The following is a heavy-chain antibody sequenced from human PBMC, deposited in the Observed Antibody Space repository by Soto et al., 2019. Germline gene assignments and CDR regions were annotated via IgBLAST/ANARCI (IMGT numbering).Heavy chain of an antibody. D-gene: IGHD1-26*01. Sequence: QVQLQESGPGLVKPSETLSLTCTVSGGSISSYYWCWIRQPPGKGLEWIGYIYYSGSSNYNPSLKSRVTKSVDTAKNQFSLKLSSVTAADTAVYYCVRRWGAAVDYWGQGTLVTVSS. V-gene: IGHV4-59*08. J-gene: IGHJ4*02. CDR2: IYYSGSS. CDR3: VRRWGAAVDY. CDR1: GGSISSYY.